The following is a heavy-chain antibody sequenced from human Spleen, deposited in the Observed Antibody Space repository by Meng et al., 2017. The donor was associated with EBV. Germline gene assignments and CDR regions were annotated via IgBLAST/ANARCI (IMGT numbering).Heavy chain of an antibody. J-gene: IGHJ4*02. Sequence: QNWSAALFTSSATRSLTSHSVGGSCNADYWGWIRQPPGKGLEWMGEINKSGSTNYNPSLMSRVPISVDTSKNQFSLKLSSVTAADTAVYYCSREVAASFDNWGQGTLVTVSS. CDR2: INKSGST. D-gene: IGHD2-15*01. CDR3: SREVAASFDN. CDR1: GGSCNADY. V-gene: IGHV4-34*01.